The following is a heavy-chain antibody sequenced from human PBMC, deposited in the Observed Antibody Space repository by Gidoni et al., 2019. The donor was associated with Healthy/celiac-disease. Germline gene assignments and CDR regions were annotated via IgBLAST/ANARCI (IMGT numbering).Heavy chain of an antibody. CDR2: IIPIFGTA. V-gene: IGHV1-69*01. D-gene: IGHD3-3*01. Sequence: QVQLVQSGAEVKKPGSSVKVSCKASGGTFSSYAISWVRQAPGQGLEWMGGIIPIFGTANYAQKFPGRVTITADESTSTAYMELSSLRSEDTAVYYCARGASARGYYDFWSGYRHYYYYGMDVWGQGTTVTVSS. CDR3: ARGASARGYYDFWSGYRHYYYYGMDV. J-gene: IGHJ6*02. CDR1: GGTFSSYA.